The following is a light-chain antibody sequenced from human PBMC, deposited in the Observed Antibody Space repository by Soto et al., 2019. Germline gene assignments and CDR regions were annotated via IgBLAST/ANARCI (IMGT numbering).Light chain of an antibody. J-gene: IGKJ4*01. CDR2: GAS. Sequence: EIVLTQSPGTLTLSPGERATLSYRASQSVSSSYLAWYQQKPGQAPRLLIYGASSRATGIPDRFSGSGSGTDFTLTISRLEPEYFAVYYCQQYGSSPPSTFGGGTKVEIK. CDR3: QQYGSSPPST. V-gene: IGKV3-20*01. CDR1: QSVSSSY.